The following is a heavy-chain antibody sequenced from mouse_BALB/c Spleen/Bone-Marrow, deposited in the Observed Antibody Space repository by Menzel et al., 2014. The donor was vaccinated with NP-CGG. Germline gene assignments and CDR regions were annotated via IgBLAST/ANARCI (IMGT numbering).Heavy chain of an antibody. CDR2: INPNTGYT. Sequence: QVQLQQSGAELAKPGASVQMSCKVSGYIFTSYWMYWVKQRPGQGLEWLGYINPNTGYTEYNQKVKDKATMTADKSSSSAFMQLSSLTSEDSAVYYCARNEITTCRAYWGQGTLVTVSA. D-gene: IGHD2-4*01. J-gene: IGHJ3*01. V-gene: IGHV1-7*01. CDR1: GYIFTSYW. CDR3: ARNEITTCRAY.